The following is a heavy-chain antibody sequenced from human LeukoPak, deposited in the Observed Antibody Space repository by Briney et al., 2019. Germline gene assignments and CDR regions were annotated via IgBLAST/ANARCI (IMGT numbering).Heavy chain of an antibody. Sequence: GGSLRLSCAASGFTFTNYAMNWVRQAPGKGLHWVSTISGRGDYTYYADSVKGRFTISRDNAKNSLYLQMNSLRAEDTAIYYCTRVGYIDEGIDYWGQGTLVTVSS. V-gene: IGHV3-23*01. CDR2: ISGRGDYT. J-gene: IGHJ4*02. CDR3: TRVGYIDEGIDY. D-gene: IGHD5-24*01. CDR1: GFTFTNYA.